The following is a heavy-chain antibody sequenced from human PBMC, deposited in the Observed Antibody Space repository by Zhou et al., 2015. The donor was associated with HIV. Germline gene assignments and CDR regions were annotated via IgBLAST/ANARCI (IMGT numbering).Heavy chain of an antibody. CDR1: GGTFNTYE. CDR3: ARTGGNYDFAFDV. J-gene: IGHJ3*01. CDR2: IIPMFDIE. V-gene: IGHV1-69*17. D-gene: IGHD2-8*02. Sequence: QVQLVQSGAEVKKPGSSVKVSCKASGGTFNTYEVSWVRQAPGQGLEWMGGIIPMFDIENHAQKFRGRLTLTADKSTGAAYMELSSLRSEDAAVYYCARTGGNYDFAFDVWGQGTRVIVSS.